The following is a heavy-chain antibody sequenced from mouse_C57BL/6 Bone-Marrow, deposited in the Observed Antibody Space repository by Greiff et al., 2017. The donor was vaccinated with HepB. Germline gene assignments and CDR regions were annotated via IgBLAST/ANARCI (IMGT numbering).Heavy chain of an antibody. J-gene: IGHJ3*01. CDR1: GYTFTDYY. V-gene: IGHV1-77*01. CDR2: IGPGSGST. Sequence: QVHVKQSGAELVKPGASVKISCKASGYTFTDYYINWVKQRPGQGLEWIGKIGPGSGSTYYNEKFKGKATLTADKSSSTAYMQLSSLTSEDSAVYFGARRVYYGNSAWFAYWGQGTLVTVSA. CDR3: ARRVYYGNSAWFAY. D-gene: IGHD2-1*01.